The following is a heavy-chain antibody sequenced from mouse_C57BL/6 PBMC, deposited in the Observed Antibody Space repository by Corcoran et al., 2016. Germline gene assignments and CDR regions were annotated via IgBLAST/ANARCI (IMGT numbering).Heavy chain of an antibody. D-gene: IGHD1-1*01. V-gene: IGHV8-12*01. CDR1: GFSLSTSGMG. J-gene: IGHJ3*01. Sequence: QVTLKESGPGILQSSQTLSLTCSFSGFSLSTSGMGVSWIRQPSGKGLEWLAHIYWDDDKCYNPSLQSRLTISKDTSRNQVFLKITSVDTADTATYYCARYGSSPWFAYWGQGTLVTVSA. CDR3: ARYGSSPWFAY. CDR2: IYWDDDK.